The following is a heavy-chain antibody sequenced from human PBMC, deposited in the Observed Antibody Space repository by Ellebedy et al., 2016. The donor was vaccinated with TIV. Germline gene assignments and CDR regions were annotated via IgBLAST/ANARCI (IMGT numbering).Heavy chain of an antibody. CDR1: GFSFSNYA. D-gene: IGHD1-14*01. CDR2: FGLSGDTT. Sequence: GESLKISCAASGFSFSNYAMSWVRQAPGKGLEWVSGFGLSGDTTYYADSVKGRFTVSRDNSKNTLYLQMNSLRAEDTAIYYCTRGRSGTYIHHAFDSWGQGTLLTVSS. V-gene: IGHV3-23*01. CDR3: TRGRSGTYIHHAFDS. J-gene: IGHJ4*02.